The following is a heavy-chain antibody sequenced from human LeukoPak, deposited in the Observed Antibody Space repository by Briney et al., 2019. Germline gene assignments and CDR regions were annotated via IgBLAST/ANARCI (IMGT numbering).Heavy chain of an antibody. Sequence: PSETLSLTCAVYGGSFSGYYWSWIRQPPGKGLEWIGEINHSGSTNYNPSLKSRVTISVDTSKNQFSLKLSSVTAADTAVYYCARSDHVAYYYYMDVWGKGTTVTISS. D-gene: IGHD1-14*01. V-gene: IGHV4-34*01. CDR2: INHSGST. CDR3: ARSDHVAYYYYMDV. J-gene: IGHJ6*03. CDR1: GGSFSGYY.